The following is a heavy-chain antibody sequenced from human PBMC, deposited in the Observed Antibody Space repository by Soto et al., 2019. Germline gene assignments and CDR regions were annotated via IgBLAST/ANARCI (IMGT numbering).Heavy chain of an antibody. V-gene: IGHV1-69*01. J-gene: IGHJ6*02. CDR2: IIPIFGTA. CDR3: ARPSTVTTDYYYYYGMDV. CDR1: GGTFSSYA. D-gene: IGHD4-4*01. Sequence: QVQLVQSGAEVKKPGSSVKVSCKASGGTFSSYAISWVRQAPGQGLEWMGGIIPIFGTANYAQKFQGRVTIAADESTSTAYMELISLSSEDTAVYYCARPSTVTTDYYYYYGMDVWGQGTTVTVCS.